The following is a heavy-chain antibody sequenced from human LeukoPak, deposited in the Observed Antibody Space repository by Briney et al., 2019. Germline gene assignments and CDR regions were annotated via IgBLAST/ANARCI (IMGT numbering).Heavy chain of an antibody. J-gene: IGHJ4*02. Sequence: GGSLRLSCAASGFIFSDYYMSWIRQAPGKGLEWVSYISGSGSTIYFADSVKGRFTISRDNAKNSLYLQMNSLRAEDTAVYYCARVGHRDEDHFDYWGQGTLATVSS. CDR3: ARVGHRDEDHFDY. V-gene: IGHV3-11*01. D-gene: IGHD5-24*01. CDR1: GFIFSDYY. CDR2: ISGSGSTI.